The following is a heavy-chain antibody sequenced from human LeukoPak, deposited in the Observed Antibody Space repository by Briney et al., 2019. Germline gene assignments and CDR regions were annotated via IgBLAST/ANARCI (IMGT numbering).Heavy chain of an antibody. D-gene: IGHD4/OR15-4a*01. Sequence: GASVKVSCKTSGYRFTDHYMHWVRQAPGQGLEWMGWVNPNSGGTHYAQKFQGRVTMTRDRSITTVYMELSSLTSDDTAIYYCAREVQGFDFWGQGTLVTVSS. CDR1: GYRFTDHY. J-gene: IGHJ4*02. V-gene: IGHV1-2*02. CDR3: AREVQGFDF. CDR2: VNPNSGGT.